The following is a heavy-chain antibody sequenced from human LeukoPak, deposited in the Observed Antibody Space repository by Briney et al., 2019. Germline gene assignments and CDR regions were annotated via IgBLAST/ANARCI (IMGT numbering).Heavy chain of an antibody. CDR3: AKSRLTYCTGGGCYGMDV. CDR1: GFTFSNYG. Sequence: PGGSLRLSCAASGFTFSNYGMSWVRQAPGTGLEWVAGISGSGGNTYYADSVKGRFTISRDNSKNTLYLQMNNLRAADTAIYYCAKSRLTYCTGGGCYGMDVWGQGTTASVSS. D-gene: IGHD2-8*02. J-gene: IGHJ6*02. V-gene: IGHV3-23*01. CDR2: ISGSGGNT.